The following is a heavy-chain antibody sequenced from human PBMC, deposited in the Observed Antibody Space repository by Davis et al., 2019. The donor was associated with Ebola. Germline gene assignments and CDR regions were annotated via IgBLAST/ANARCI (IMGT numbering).Heavy chain of an antibody. D-gene: IGHD3-10*01. CDR3: AKDRAEFPDSFDI. Sequence: PGGSLRLSCAASGFTFTDYAMAWVRQSPGRGLEWVAGMSGSGGTSYYADSVRGRFTVSKDNVADTFYLHLSRLRADDTAVYYCAKDRAEFPDSFDIWGQGSLVTVSS. V-gene: IGHV3-23*01. CDR1: GFTFTDYA. CDR2: MSGSGGTS. J-gene: IGHJ5*02.